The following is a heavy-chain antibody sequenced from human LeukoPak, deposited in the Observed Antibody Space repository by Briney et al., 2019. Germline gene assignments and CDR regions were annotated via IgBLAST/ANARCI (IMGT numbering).Heavy chain of an antibody. CDR3: AKDRAYYDFWSGYYTGATGFDY. CDR2: ISGSVGST. V-gene: IGHV3-23*01. Sequence: GGSLRLSCAASGFTFSSYAMSWVRQAPGKGLEWVSAISGSVGSTYYADSVKGRFTISRDNSKNTLYLQMNSLRAEDTAVYYCAKDRAYYDFWSGYYTGATGFDYWGQGTLVTVSS. J-gene: IGHJ4*02. D-gene: IGHD3-3*01. CDR1: GFTFSSYA.